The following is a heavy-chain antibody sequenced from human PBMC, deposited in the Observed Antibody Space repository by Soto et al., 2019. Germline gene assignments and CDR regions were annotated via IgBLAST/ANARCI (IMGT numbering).Heavy chain of an antibody. CDR3: ARVRGP. CDR2: NYYTGST. D-gene: IGHD1-26*01. J-gene: IGHJ5*02. CDR1: DNSISSNSYY. V-gene: IGHV4-39*07. Sequence: SETLSLTCTVTDNSISSNSYYWSLIRQTPVKGLELIGSNYYTGSTYYNPSLKSRVTISVDRSKNQFSLKLSSVTAADTAVYYCARVRGPWGQGTLVTVSS.